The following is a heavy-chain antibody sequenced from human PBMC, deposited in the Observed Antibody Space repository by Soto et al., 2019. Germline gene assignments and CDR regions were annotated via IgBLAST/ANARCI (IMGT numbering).Heavy chain of an antibody. V-gene: IGHV5-51*01. CDR1: GYSFTSYW. CDR3: ARQDLTGTRTYYFDY. Sequence: XESLKICFKGSGYSFTSYWIGWVRQIPGKGLEWMGIIYPGDSDTRYSPSFQGQVTISADKSISTAYLQWSSLKASDTAMYYCARQDLTGTRTYYFDYWGQGTLVTVSS. CDR2: IYPGDSDT. D-gene: IGHD1-20*01. J-gene: IGHJ4*02.